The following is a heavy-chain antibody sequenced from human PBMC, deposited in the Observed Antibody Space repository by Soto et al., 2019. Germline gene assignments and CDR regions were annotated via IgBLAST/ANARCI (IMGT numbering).Heavy chain of an antibody. D-gene: IGHD1-26*01. V-gene: IGHV1-69*13. CDR2: IIPIFGTA. CDR1: GGTFSSYA. CDR3: ARAYYRGNNWFDP. J-gene: IGHJ5*02. Sequence: SVKVSCKASGGTFSSYAISWVRQAPGQGLEWMGGIIPIFGTANYAQKFQGRVTVTADESTSTAYMELSSLRSGDTAVYYCARAYYRGNNWFDPWGQGTLVTVS.